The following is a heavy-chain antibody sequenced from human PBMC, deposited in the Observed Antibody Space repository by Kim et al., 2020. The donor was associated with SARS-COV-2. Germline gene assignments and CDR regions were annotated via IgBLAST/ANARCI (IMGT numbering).Heavy chain of an antibody. CDR1: GGSISSSSYY. CDR3: ARRVPGSGSYWHYYYGMDV. V-gene: IGHV4-39*07. D-gene: IGHD3-10*01. CDR2: IYYSGST. Sequence: SETLSLTCTVSGGSISSSSYYWGWIRQPPGKGLEWIGSIYYSGSTYYNPSLKSRVTISVDTSKNQFSLKLSSVTAADTAVYYCARRVPGSGSYWHYYYGMDVWGQGTTVTVSS. J-gene: IGHJ6*02.